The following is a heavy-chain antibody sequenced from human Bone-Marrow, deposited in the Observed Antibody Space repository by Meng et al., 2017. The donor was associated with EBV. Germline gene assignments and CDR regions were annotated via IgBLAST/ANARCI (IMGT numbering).Heavy chain of an antibody. Sequence: QGHLVQSGSKLKKPGASVKVSCKASGYTFTYSTMNWVRQAPGQGLEWLGWINTNTGNPTYAQGFTGRFVFSLDTSVSTAYLQISSLKAEDTAVYYCARAHDSSGYYPLTWGQGTLVTVSS. CDR1: GYTFTYST. D-gene: IGHD3-22*01. CDR3: ARAHDSSGYYPLT. V-gene: IGHV7-4-1*02. CDR2: INTNTGNP. J-gene: IGHJ5*02.